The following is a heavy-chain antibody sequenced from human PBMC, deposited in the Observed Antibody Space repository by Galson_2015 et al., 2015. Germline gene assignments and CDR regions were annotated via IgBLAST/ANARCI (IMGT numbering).Heavy chain of an antibody. CDR2: INNDGSST. J-gene: IGHJ3*02. Sequence: SLRLSCAAPGFTFSNYWMHWVRQAPGKGLVWVSRINNDGSSTNYADSVKGRFTISRDNAKNTLYFQMNSLRAEDTAVYYCVRNHSEAFEICGRGTMVTFSS. CDR3: VRNHSEAFEI. CDR1: GFTFSNYW. V-gene: IGHV3-74*01. D-gene: IGHD1-14*01.